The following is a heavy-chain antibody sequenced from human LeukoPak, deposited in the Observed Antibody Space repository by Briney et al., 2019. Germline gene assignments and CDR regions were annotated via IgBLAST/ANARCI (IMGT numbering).Heavy chain of an antibody. D-gene: IGHD6-6*01. CDR1: GGSISSYY. J-gene: IGHJ6*03. CDR3: ARHRGSSSSGGRPNNYYYYYMDV. CDR2: IYTSGST. Sequence: SETLSLTGTVSGGSISSYYWSWIRQPPGKGLEWIGYIYTSGSTNYNPSLKSRVTISVDTSKNQFSLKLSSVTAADTAVYYCARHRGSSSSGGRPNNYYYYYMDVWGKGTTVTVSS. V-gene: IGHV4-4*09.